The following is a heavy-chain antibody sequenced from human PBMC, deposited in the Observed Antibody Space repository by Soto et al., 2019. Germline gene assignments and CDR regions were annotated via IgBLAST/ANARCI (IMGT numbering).Heavy chain of an antibody. J-gene: IGHJ2*01. CDR2: LSSGLST. Sequence: KASETLSLTCSVSDGSISTRDYYWGWIRQPPGKGLEWIASLSSGLSTYYSPSLKSRVTVREDTSKNQIRLRLTSVTAADTAVYYCVRPFARYSDYERFWSFALWGRGTLVTVSS. V-gene: IGHV4-39*01. CDR3: VRPFARYSDYERFWSFAL. D-gene: IGHD5-12*01. CDR1: DGSISTRDYY.